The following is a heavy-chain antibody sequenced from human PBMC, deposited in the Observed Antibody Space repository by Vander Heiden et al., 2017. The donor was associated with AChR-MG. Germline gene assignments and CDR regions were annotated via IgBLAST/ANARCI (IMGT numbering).Heavy chain of an antibody. CDR1: GGSFSGYY. D-gene: IGHD2-15*01. J-gene: IGHJ4*01. CDR2: INQRGST. V-gene: IGHV4-34*01. Sequence: QVQLQQWGAGLLKPSETLSLTCAVSGGSFSGYYWSWIRQPPGKGLEWIGEINQRGSTNYNPSIKSRFTISVETSKNKLSMKMRAVNAADTAVDYGARTRIHDYWGHVTMVTVSS. CDR3: ARTRIHDY.